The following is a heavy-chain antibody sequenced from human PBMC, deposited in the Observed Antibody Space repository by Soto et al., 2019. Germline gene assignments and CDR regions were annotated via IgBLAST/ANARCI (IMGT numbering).Heavy chain of an antibody. Sequence: AASVKVSCKASGYTFTSYGISWVRQAPGQGLEWMGWISAYNGNTNYAQKLQGRVTMTTDTSTSTAYMELRSLRSDDTAVYYCARERTFCSSTSCSYYFAYWGQGTLVTVSS. D-gene: IGHD2-2*01. CDR1: GYTFTSYG. CDR2: ISAYNGNT. J-gene: IGHJ4*02. CDR3: ARERTFCSSTSCSYYFAY. V-gene: IGHV1-18*01.